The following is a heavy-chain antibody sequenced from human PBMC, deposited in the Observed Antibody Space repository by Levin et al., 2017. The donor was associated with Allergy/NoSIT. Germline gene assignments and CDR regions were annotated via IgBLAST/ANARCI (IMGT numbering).Heavy chain of an antibody. CDR3: ARLVKRGYSYGDGLDY. Sequence: SETLSLTCTVSGGSISSYYWSWIRQPPGKGLEWIGYIYYSGSTNYNPSLKSRVTISVDTSKNQFSLKLSSVTAADTAVYYCARLVKRGYSYGDGLDYWGQGTLVTVSS. CDR1: GGSISSYY. V-gene: IGHV4-59*08. J-gene: IGHJ4*02. D-gene: IGHD5-18*01. CDR2: IYYSGST.